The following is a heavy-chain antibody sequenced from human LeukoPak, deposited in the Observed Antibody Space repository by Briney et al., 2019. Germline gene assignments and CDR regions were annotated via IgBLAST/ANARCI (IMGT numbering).Heavy chain of an antibody. V-gene: IGHV4-39*07. CDR2: IYYNGGT. CDR1: GGSMRTTTYY. J-gene: IGHJ5*02. D-gene: IGHD1-1*01. Sequence: SETLSLTCTVSGGSMRTTTYYWGWVRQSPGKGLEYIGSIYYNGGTYYNPSLKSRVTISLDTSNNQFSVKLGSVTAADTAVYYCVRESRIMTTVRYWFDPWGQGTLVTVSS. CDR3: VRESRIMTTVRYWFDP.